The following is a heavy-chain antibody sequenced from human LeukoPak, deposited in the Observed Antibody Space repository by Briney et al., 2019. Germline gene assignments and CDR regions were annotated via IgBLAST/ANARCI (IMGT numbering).Heavy chain of an antibody. V-gene: IGHV3-9*01. CDR1: GFTFDDYA. J-gene: IGHJ6*02. CDR3: AKDLGYCSSTSCFGPTIYGMDV. Sequence: GGSLRLSCATSGFTFDDYAMHWVRQAPGKGLEWVSGISWNSGSIGYADSVKGRFTISRDNAKNSLYLRMNSLRAEDTALYYCAKDLGYCSSTSCFGPTIYGMDVWGQGTTVTVSS. D-gene: IGHD2-2*01. CDR2: ISWNSGSI.